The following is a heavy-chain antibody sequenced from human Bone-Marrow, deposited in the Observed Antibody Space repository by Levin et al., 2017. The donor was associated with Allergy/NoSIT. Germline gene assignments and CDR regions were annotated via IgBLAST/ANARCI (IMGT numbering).Heavy chain of an antibody. Sequence: ASVKVSCKASGYPFTAFSIHWVRQAPGRGLEWMGWMNPESGATKYAQNFEARVTMTRDTFISTAYMEMRRLSPDDTAIYYCARDLHSSTWYDFHWGHWGQGSLITVSS. J-gene: IGHJ4*02. CDR3: ARDLHSSTWYDFHWGH. CDR2: MNPESGAT. V-gene: IGHV1-2*02. CDR1: GYPFTAFS. D-gene: IGHD3-3*01.